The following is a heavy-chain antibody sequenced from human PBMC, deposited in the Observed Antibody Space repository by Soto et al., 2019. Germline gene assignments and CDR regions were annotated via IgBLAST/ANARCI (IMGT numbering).Heavy chain of an antibody. D-gene: IGHD5-18*01. CDR3: EADYGSSGYSYGGSYYYGMDV. J-gene: IGHJ6*02. V-gene: IGHV1-58*01. CDR2: LVVGSGNT. CDR1: GFTFTSSA. Sequence: ASVKVCCKASGFTFTSSAVQWVRQARGQRLEWIGWLVVGSGNTNYAQKFQERVTIPREMSTSTAYMELTRLRSEDTPLYSCEADYGSSGYSYGGSYYYGMDVWG.